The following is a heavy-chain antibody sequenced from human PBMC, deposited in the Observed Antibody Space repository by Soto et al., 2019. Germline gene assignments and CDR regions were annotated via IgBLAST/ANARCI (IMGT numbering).Heavy chain of an antibody. CDR2: INPNSGGT. V-gene: IGHV1-2*04. J-gene: IGHJ6*02. CDR1: GYTLTGYC. CDR3: ARDPGYSSGWFRDYGMDV. D-gene: IGHD6-19*01. Sequence: ASVKVSCKASGYTLTGYCMHWVRQSPGQGLEWMGWINPNSGGTNYAQKFQGWVTMTRDTSISTAYMELSRLRSDDTAVYYCARDPGYSSGWFRDYGMDVWGQGTTVTVS.